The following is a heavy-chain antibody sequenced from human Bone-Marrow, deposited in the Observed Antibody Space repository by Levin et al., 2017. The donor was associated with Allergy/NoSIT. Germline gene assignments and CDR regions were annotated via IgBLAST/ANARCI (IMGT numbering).Heavy chain of an antibody. V-gene: IGHV3-30-3*02. CDR1: GFTFTKFT. J-gene: IGHJ6*02. CDR2: VESDGNNK. Sequence: GESLKISCTVSGFTFTKFTMHWVRQAPGKGLEWVAVVESDGNNKHHADSVKGRFIIARDNFKNTLYLQMNSLRTEDTAVYYCAKQEKALDVWGQGTTVTVSS. CDR3: AKQEKALDV.